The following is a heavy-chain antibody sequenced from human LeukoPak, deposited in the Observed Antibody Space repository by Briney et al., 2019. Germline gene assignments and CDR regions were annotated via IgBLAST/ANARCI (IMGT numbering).Heavy chain of an antibody. J-gene: IGHJ4*02. CDR2: ISGSGGST. D-gene: IGHD3-10*01. CDR1: GFTFSIYA. V-gene: IGHV3-23*01. Sequence: PGGSLRLSCAASGFTFSIYAMSWVRQAPVKGLEWVSAISGSGGSTYYADSVKGRFTISRDNSKNTLYPQMNSLRAEDTAVYYCAKDLGLLWFGELYTDFDYWGQGTLVTVSS. CDR3: AKDLGLLWFGELYTDFDY.